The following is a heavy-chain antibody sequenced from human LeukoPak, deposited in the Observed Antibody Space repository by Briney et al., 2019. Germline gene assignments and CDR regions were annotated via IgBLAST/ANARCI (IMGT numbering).Heavy chain of an antibody. CDR2: IYTSGST. CDR1: GGSISSGSYY. V-gene: IGHV4-61*02. CDR3: ARGSGYSYGLNYYYMDV. J-gene: IGHJ6*03. Sequence: PSETLSPTCTVSGGSISSGSYYWSWIRQPAGKGLEWIGRIYTSGSTNYNPSLKSRVTISVDTSKNQFSLKLSSVTAADTAVYYCARGSGYSYGLNYYYMDVWGKGTTVTVSS. D-gene: IGHD5-18*01.